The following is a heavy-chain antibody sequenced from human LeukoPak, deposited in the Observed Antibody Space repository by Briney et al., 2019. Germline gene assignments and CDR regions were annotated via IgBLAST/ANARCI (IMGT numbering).Heavy chain of an antibody. CDR1: GYTFTSYD. Sequence: GASVEVSCKASGYTFTSYDINWVRQATGQGLEWMGWMNPNSGNTGYAQKFQGRVTMTRNTSISTAYMELSSLRSEDTAVYYCARATGGDSYYYYMDVWGKGTTVTISS. CDR3: ARATGGDSYYYYMDV. D-gene: IGHD2-21*01. V-gene: IGHV1-8*01. J-gene: IGHJ6*03. CDR2: MNPNSGNT.